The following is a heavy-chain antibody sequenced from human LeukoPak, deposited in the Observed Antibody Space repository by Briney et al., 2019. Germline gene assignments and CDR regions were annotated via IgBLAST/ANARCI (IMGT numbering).Heavy chain of an antibody. CDR1: GFTFSSSW. CDR3: TRDGRLRKSKNYYDSSGYRAAFDY. J-gene: IGHJ4*02. D-gene: IGHD3-22*01. V-gene: IGHV3-49*04. CDR2: IRSKAYGGTT. Sequence: PGGSLRLSCAASGFTFSSSWMSWVRQAPGKGLEWVGFIRSKAYGGTTEYAASVKGRFTISRDDSKSIAYLQMNSLKTEDTAVYYCTRDGRLRKSKNYYDSSGYRAAFDYWGQGTLVTVSS.